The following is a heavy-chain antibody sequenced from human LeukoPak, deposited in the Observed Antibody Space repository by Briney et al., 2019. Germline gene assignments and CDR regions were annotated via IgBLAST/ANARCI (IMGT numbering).Heavy chain of an antibody. CDR2: ISGSGRTI. D-gene: IGHD4-17*01. CDR3: ASGRGFTVTKTIYDY. CDR1: GFTFNNCE. V-gene: IGHV3-48*03. Sequence: GGSLRLSCAVSGFTFNNCEMNWVRQAPGKGLEWVSYISGSGRTISYADSVRGRFTISRDNAKNSLYLQMNSLRAEDTAVYYCASGRGFTVTKTIYDYWGQGTLVTVSS. J-gene: IGHJ4*02.